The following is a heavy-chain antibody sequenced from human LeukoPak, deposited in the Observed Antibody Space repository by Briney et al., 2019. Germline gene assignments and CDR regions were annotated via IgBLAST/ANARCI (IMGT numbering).Heavy chain of an antibody. CDR3: AKDLPRNCSGGSCYYYYYMDV. CDR2: ISGSGGGT. V-gene: IGHV3-23*01. Sequence: GGSLRLPCAASGFTFSSYAMSWVRQAPGKGLEWVSAISGSGGGTYYADSVKGRFTISRDNSKNTLYLQMNSLRAEDTAVYYCAKDLPRNCSGGSCYYYYYMDVWGKGTTVTVSS. D-gene: IGHD2-15*01. J-gene: IGHJ6*03. CDR1: GFTFSSYA.